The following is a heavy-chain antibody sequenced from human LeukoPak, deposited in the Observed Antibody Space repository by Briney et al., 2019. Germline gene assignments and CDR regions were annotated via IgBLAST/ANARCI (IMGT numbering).Heavy chain of an antibody. CDR3: ATACGGKSCHLNA. CDR2: IIPDSGGT. Sequence: GDSVKVSCKASGYTFTSYGISWVRQAPGQGLEWMGWIIPDSGGTKYGQKFQGNVTMSRDTSMRTAYLELNNLTSDDTAVYYCATACGGKSCHLNAWGQGTLVTVSS. V-gene: IGHV1-18*01. D-gene: IGHD2-15*01. CDR1: GYTFTSYG. J-gene: IGHJ5*02.